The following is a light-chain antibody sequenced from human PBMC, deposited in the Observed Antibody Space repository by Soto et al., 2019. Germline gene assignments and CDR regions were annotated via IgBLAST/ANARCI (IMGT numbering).Light chain of an antibody. Sequence: EIVLTQSPGTLSLSPGERATLSCRASQSVTGSYLAWYQQKPGQAPRLLIYGASSRATAIPDRFSGSGSGTDFTLTISRLEPEDLAVYYCQQYGSSPRTFGGGTKVEIK. CDR1: QSVTGSY. CDR3: QQYGSSPRT. J-gene: IGKJ4*01. V-gene: IGKV3-20*01. CDR2: GAS.